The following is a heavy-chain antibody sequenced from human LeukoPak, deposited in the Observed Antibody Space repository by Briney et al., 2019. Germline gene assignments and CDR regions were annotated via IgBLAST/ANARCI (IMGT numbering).Heavy chain of an antibody. Sequence: SQTLSLTCTVSGGSISSGGHYWSWIRQHPGKGLEWIGYIYSSGSAYYNPSLKSRLTISVDTSKNQFSLKLSSVTAADTAVYYCARARYYDSSGYHDFDYWGQGTLVTVSS. CDR1: GGSISSGGHY. V-gene: IGHV4-31*03. D-gene: IGHD3-22*01. CDR3: ARARYYDSSGYHDFDY. CDR2: IYSSGSA. J-gene: IGHJ4*02.